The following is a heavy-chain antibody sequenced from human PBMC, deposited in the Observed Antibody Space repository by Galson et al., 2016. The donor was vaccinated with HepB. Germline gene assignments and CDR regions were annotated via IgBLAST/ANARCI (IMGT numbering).Heavy chain of an antibody. CDR1: GFTFSSYG. CDR2: ISHDGNNK. V-gene: IGHV3-30*18. D-gene: IGHD3-16*02. CDR3: AKDPYALGSRPEYFHH. J-gene: IGHJ1*01. Sequence: SLRLSCAASGFTFSSYGIHWVRQAPGKGLEWVAVISHDGNNKFYADSVKGRFTISRDNSKNTLFLQLNSLRAEDTAVYYSAKDPYALGSRPEYFHHWGQGTLVTVSS.